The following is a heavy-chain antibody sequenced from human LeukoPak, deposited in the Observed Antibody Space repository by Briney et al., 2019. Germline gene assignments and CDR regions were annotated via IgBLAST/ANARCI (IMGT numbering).Heavy chain of an antibody. CDR2: IYYSGGT. D-gene: IGHD3-10*01. V-gene: IGHV4-31*03. CDR1: GGSISSGGYY. J-gene: IGHJ2*01. CDR3: ASLEWFGELLYPNWYFDL. Sequence: PPETLSLTCTVSGGSISSGGYYWSWIRQHPGKGLEWIGYIYYSGGTYYNPSLKSRVTISVETSKNQFSLKLTSVTAADTAVYYCASLEWFGELLYPNWYFDLWGRGTLVTVSS.